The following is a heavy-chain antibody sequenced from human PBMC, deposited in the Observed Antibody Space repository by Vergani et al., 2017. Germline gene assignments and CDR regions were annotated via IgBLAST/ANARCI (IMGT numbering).Heavy chain of an antibody. CDR2: IRSDESRR. J-gene: IGHJ4*02. CDR1: GFTFNSYG. Sequence: QVQLVESGGGVVQPGGSLRLSCAASGFTFNSYGMHWVRQAPGKGLEWVASIRSDESRRYYGDSMEGPFTISRDNSKNTLYLQMKSLRPEDTAVYYCARGSRAAGYSGPDSWGQGTRVTVSS. D-gene: IGHD6-13*01. V-gene: IGHV3-30*02. CDR3: ARGSRAAGYSGPDS.